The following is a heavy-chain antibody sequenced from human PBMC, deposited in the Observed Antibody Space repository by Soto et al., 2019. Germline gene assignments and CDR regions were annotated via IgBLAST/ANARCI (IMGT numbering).Heavy chain of an antibody. D-gene: IGHD3-3*01. CDR1: GFTFISYA. CDR3: ARVGFYYYFWSGPNWFDP. V-gene: IGHV3-23*01. Sequence: EGSLRLSCAASGFTFISYAMSWVLQAPGKGLEWVSAISGSGGSTYYADSVKGRFTISRDNSKNTLYLQMNSLRAEDTAVYYCARVGFYYYFWSGPNWFDPWGQGTPVTVSS. J-gene: IGHJ5*02. CDR2: ISGSGGST.